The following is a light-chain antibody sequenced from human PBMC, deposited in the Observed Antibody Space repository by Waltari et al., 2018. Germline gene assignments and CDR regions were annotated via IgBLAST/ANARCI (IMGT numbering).Light chain of an antibody. J-gene: IGLJ2*01. V-gene: IGLV1-40*01. Sequence: QSVLTQPPSVSGAPGQRVTISCTGSNSNIGARYNVEWYQQIPGKAPKLLIFNNNDRPSGVPDRFSGSKSGTSASLAISGLQPEDEADYYCQSYDNSLSGYVIFGGGTKLTVL. CDR3: QSYDNSLSGYVI. CDR1: NSNIGARYN. CDR2: NNN.